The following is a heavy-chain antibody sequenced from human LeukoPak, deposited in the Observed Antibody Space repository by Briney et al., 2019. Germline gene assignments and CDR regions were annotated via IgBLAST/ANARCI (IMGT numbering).Heavy chain of an antibody. CDR3: ARRGPTLCSSTSCYIDTFDY. J-gene: IGHJ4*02. Sequence: ASVKVSCKASGGTFSSYTISWVRQAPGQGLEWMGRIIPILGIANYAQKFQGRVTITADKSTSTAYMELSSLRSEDTAVYYCARRGPTLCSSTSCYIDTFDYWGQGTLVTVSS. V-gene: IGHV1-69*02. D-gene: IGHD2-2*02. CDR1: GGTFSSYT. CDR2: IIPILGIA.